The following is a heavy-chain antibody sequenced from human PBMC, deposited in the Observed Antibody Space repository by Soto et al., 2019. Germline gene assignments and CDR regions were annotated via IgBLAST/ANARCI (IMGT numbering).Heavy chain of an antibody. D-gene: IGHD2-2*03. V-gene: IGHV3-21*01. Sequence: EVQLVESGGGLVKPGGSLRLSCAASGFTFSSYSMNWVRQAPGKGLEWVSSISSSSSYIYYADSVKGRFTISRDNAKNSLYLQMNSLRAEDTAVYYCARVGYCSSTSCYERDYYYYIDVWGKGTTVTVSS. J-gene: IGHJ6*03. CDR1: GFTFSSYS. CDR2: ISSSSSYI. CDR3: ARVGYCSSTSCYERDYYYYIDV.